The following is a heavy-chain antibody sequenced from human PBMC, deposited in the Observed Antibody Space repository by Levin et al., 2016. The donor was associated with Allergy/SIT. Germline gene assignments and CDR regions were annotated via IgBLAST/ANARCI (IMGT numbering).Heavy chain of an antibody. CDR2: IKQDGSEK. CDR1: GFTFSSYW. CDR3: ASVGAPLYSDAFDI. J-gene: IGHJ3*02. V-gene: IGHV3-7*02. Sequence: GGSLRLSCAASGFTFSSYWMSWVRQAPGKGLEWVANIKQDGSEKYYVDSVKGRFTISRDNAKNSLYLQMNSLRAEDTAVYYCASVGAPLYSDAFDIWGQGTMVTVSS. D-gene: IGHD1-26*01.